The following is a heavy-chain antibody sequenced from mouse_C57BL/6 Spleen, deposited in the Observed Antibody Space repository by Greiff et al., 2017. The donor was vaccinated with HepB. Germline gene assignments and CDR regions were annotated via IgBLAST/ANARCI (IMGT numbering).Heavy chain of an antibody. Sequence: EVKLQESGPELVKPGDSVKISCKASGYSFTGYFMNWVMQSHGKSLEWIGRINPYNGDTFYNQKFKGKATLTVDKSSSTAHMELRSLTSEDSAVYYCAKESVYDGYPHWYFDVWGTGTTVTVSS. CDR2: INPYNGDT. CDR3: AKESVYDGYPHWYFDV. D-gene: IGHD2-3*01. V-gene: IGHV1-20*01. J-gene: IGHJ1*03. CDR1: GYSFTGYF.